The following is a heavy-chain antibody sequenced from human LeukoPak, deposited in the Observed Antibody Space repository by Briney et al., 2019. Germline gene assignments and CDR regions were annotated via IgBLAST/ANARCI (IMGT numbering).Heavy chain of an antibody. V-gene: IGHV3-23*01. D-gene: IGHD4-17*01. CDR2: ISGSGGTT. J-gene: IGHJ4*02. Sequence: GGSLRLSCAASGFTFSRFAMSWVRQAPGKGLEWVSTISGSGGTTNYADPVKGRFTFSRDNSKNTLYLQMNSLRAEDTAVYYCAKDLPDYGDYIEGYWGQGTLVTVSS. CDR1: GFTFSRFA. CDR3: AKDLPDYGDYIEGY.